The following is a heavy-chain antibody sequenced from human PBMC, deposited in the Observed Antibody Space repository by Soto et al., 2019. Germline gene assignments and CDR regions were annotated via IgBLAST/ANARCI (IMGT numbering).Heavy chain of an antibody. J-gene: IGHJ4*02. CDR3: ASDPLAVTGSFVDY. D-gene: IGHD3-9*01. Sequence: PGGSLRLSCVASGLTFNIFAFHWVRQAPGKGLEWPSVISYDGREIHYSESVKGRFTISRDSSTNTVYLEMNSLRYEDTAVYYCASDPLAVTGSFVDYWGQGTLVTVSS. CDR2: ISYDGREI. V-gene: IGHV3-30-3*01. CDR1: GLTFNIFA.